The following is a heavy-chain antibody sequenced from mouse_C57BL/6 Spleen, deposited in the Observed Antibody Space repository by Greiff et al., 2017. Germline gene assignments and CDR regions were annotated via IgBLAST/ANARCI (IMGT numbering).Heavy chain of an antibody. CDR3: ARDDGSLMDY. V-gene: IGHV1-42*01. Sequence: VQLKQSGPELVKPGASVKISCKASGYSFTGYYMHWVKQSPEKSLEWIGEINPSTGGTTYNQKFKAKATLTVDKSSSTAYMQLKSLTSEDSAVYYCARDDGSLMDYWGQGTSVTVSS. D-gene: IGHD2-3*01. CDR1: GYSFTGYY. J-gene: IGHJ4*01. CDR2: INPSTGGT.